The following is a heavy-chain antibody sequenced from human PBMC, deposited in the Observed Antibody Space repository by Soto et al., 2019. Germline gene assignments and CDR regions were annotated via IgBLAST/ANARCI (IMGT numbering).Heavy chain of an antibody. D-gene: IGHD6-19*01. CDR2: INPSGDSR. CDR3: ARDRGKVAVAV. Sequence: ASVKVSCKASGFSFSDYFMHWVRQAPGQGLEWMGIINPSGDSRNYAQKFQGRVAITRDTSTSTVYMDLSSLRSEDTAVYYCARDRGKVAVAVWGQGTLVTVSS. V-gene: IGHV1-46*01. CDR1: GFSFSDYF. J-gene: IGHJ4*02.